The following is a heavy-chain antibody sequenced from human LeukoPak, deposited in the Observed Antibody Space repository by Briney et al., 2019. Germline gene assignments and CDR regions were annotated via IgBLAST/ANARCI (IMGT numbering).Heavy chain of an antibody. J-gene: IGHJ4*02. CDR2: ISAYNGNT. V-gene: IGHV1-18*01. CDR1: GYTLTSYG. Sequence: ASVKVSCKASGYTLTSYGISWVRQAPGQGLEWMGWISAYNGNTNYAQKLQGRVTMTTDTSTSTAYMELRSLRSDDTAVYYCARALRSGRSARTFDYWGQGTLVTVSS. CDR3: ARALRSGRSARTFDY. D-gene: IGHD6-19*01.